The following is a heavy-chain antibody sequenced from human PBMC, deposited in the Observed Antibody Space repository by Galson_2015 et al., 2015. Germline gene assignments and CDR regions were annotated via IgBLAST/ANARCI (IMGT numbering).Heavy chain of an antibody. CDR3: ARGEPRIAVPATTDFDY. J-gene: IGHJ4*02. Sequence: SVKVSCKASGYTFTGYYMYWVRQAPGQGLEWMGWINPISGGTSYALNFQGKLTMTRDTSTTTVYMDLSRLRSEDTAVYYCARGEPRIAVPATTDFDYWGQGTLVTVSS. CDR2: INPISGGT. CDR1: GYTFTGYY. D-gene: IGHD6-19*01. V-gene: IGHV1-2*02.